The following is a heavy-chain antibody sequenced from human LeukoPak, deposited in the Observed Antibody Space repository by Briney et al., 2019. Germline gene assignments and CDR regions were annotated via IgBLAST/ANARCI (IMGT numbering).Heavy chain of an antibody. Sequence: PGGSLRLSCAASGFTFSSYGMHWVRQAPGKGLEWVVFTRYDGNNKYYTDSVKGRFTVSRDNSKNTLYLQMNSLRAEDTAVYYCAKDGYSGYDGYYFDYWGQGTLVTVSS. CDR1: GFTFSSYG. V-gene: IGHV3-30*02. CDR2: TRYDGNNK. D-gene: IGHD5-12*01. CDR3: AKDGYSGYDGYYFDY. J-gene: IGHJ4*02.